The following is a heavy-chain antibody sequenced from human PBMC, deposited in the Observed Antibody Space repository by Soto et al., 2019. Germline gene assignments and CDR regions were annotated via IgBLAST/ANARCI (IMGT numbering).Heavy chain of an antibody. V-gene: IGHV3-30*04. CDR1: GFTFSSYT. CDR2: ITYNGNE. J-gene: IGHJ6*02. CDR3: ARELMPAAGSGDFYAMDV. D-gene: IGHD6-13*01. Sequence: GGSLRLSCAASGFTFSSYTMHWVRQAPGKGLEWVAVITYNGNEYYTDSVRGRFTISRDSSRTTVYLQMNSLRPGDTALYYCARELMPAAGSGDFYAMDVWGQGTTVTVSS.